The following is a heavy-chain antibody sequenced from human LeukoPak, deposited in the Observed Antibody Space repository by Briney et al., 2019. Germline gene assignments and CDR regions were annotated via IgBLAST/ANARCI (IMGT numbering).Heavy chain of an antibody. CDR2: ISGSGGST. V-gene: IGHV3-23*01. J-gene: IGHJ6*03. D-gene: IGHD6-13*01. Sequence: GGSLRLSCAASAFTFSSYAMSWVRQAPGKGLEWVSAISGSGGSTYYADSVKGRFTISRDNSKHTLYLQMNSLRAEDTAVYYCAKEAGDRAAAGREGTYYYYMDVWGKGTTVTVSS. CDR1: AFTFSSYA. CDR3: AKEAGDRAAAGREGTYYYYMDV.